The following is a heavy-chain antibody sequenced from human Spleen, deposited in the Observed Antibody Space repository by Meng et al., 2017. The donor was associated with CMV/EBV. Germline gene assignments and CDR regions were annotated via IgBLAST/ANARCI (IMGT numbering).Heavy chain of an antibody. J-gene: IGHJ6*02. CDR1: GFTFSSYA. CDR3: ARESGAARPRGYYYYGMDV. Sequence: TCAASGFTFSSYAISWVRQAPGQGLEWMGGIIPIFGTANYAQKFQGRVTITTDESTSTAYMELSSLRSEDTAVYYCARESGAARPRGYYYYGMDVWGQGTTVTVSS. V-gene: IGHV1-69*05. D-gene: IGHD6-6*01. CDR2: IIPIFGTA.